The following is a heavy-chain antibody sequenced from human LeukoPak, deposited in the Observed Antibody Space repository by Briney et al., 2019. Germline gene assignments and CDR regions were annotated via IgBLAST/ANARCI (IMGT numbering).Heavy chain of an antibody. Sequence: ASVTVSCTASGYTFTSYYMHWVRQAPGQGLEWMGIINPSGGSTSYAQKFQGRVTMTRDTSTSTVYMELSSLRSEDTAVYYCAVTRGYSGYDFRFNYWGQGTLVTVSS. V-gene: IGHV1-46*01. D-gene: IGHD5-12*01. CDR2: INPSGGST. CDR1: GYTFTSYY. CDR3: AVTRGYSGYDFRFNY. J-gene: IGHJ4*02.